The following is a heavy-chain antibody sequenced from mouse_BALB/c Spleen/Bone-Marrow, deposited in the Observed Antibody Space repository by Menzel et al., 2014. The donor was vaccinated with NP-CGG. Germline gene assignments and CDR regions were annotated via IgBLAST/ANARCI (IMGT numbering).Heavy chain of an antibody. CDR3: TRSFPY. Sequence: KQSGSELVRPGASVKLSCKASGYTFTSYWMHWVKQRPGQGLEWIGNIYPGSGSTNYDEKFKSKATLTVDTSSSTAYMQLSSLTSEDSAVCYCTRSFPYWGQGTLVTVSA. CDR1: GYTFTSYW. CDR2: IYPGSGST. J-gene: IGHJ3*01. V-gene: IGHV1S22*01.